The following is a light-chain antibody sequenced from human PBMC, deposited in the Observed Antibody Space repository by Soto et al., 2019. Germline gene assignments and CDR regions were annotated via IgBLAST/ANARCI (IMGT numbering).Light chain of an antibody. CDR2: SAS. J-gene: IGKJ2*01. Sequence: EIVLTQSPGTLSLSPGERATLSCRASQSVNSSYLAWYQQRPGQAPRLLIYSASTMATGIPHRFSGSGSGTDFTLTISRLEPEYFAVYYCQQYDNSLYTFGQGTKLEIK. CDR3: QQYDNSLYT. V-gene: IGKV3-20*01. CDR1: QSVNSSY.